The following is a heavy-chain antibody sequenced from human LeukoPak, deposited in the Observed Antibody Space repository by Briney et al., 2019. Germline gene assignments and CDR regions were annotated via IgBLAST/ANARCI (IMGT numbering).Heavy chain of an antibody. CDR1: GGSLRGYY. CDR3: ARHGPADSRSYPLDY. J-gene: IGHJ4*02. V-gene: IGHV4-59*08. CDR2: IYNSVTT. Sequence: SETLSLTCTVSGGSLRGYYWSWIRQPPGKRLEGIAYIYNSVTTNYNPSLMSRRTISVDTSENQISLKLSSVTAADTAVYYCARHGPADSRSYPLDYWGQGNLVTVSS. D-gene: IGHD3-10*01.